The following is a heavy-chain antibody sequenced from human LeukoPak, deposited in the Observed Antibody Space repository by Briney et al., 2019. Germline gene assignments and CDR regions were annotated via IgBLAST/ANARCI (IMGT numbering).Heavy chain of an antibody. CDR2: ISGSGGST. CDR1: GFTFSSYA. V-gene: IGHV3-23*01. J-gene: IGHJ4*02. D-gene: IGHD6-13*01. Sequence: PGGSLRLSCAASGFTFSSYAMSWVRQAPGKGLEWVSAISGSGGSTYYADSVKGRFTISRDNSKNTLYLQMNSLRAEDTAVYYCAKKGYSSSWYRYFDYWGQGTLATVSS. CDR3: AKKGYSSSWYRYFDY.